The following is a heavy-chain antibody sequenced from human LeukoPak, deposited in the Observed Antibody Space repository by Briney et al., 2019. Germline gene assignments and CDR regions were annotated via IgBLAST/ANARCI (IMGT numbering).Heavy chain of an antibody. CDR3: ARDGCSSTSCGFDY. CDR1: GGSISSYY. CDR2: IYTSGST. D-gene: IGHD2-2*01. Sequence: SETLSLTCTVSGGSISSYYWSWIRQPPGKGLEWIGYIYTSGSTNYNPSLKSRVTISVDTSKNQFSLKLSSVTAADTAVYYCARDGCSSTSCGFDYWGQGTLVTVSS. J-gene: IGHJ4*02. V-gene: IGHV4-4*09.